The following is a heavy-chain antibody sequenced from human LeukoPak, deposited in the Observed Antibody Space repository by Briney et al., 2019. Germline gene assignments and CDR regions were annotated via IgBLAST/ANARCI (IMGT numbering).Heavy chain of an antibody. CDR2: INPNSGGT. Sequence: ASVKVSCKASGYTFTSYAMNWVRQAPGQGLEWMGWINPNSGGTNYAQKFQGRVTMTRDTSISTAYMELSRLRSDDTAVYYCARRLVVVAATLNWFDPWGQGTLVTVSS. V-gene: IGHV1-2*02. D-gene: IGHD2-15*01. CDR1: GYTFTSYA. CDR3: ARRLVVVAATLNWFDP. J-gene: IGHJ5*02.